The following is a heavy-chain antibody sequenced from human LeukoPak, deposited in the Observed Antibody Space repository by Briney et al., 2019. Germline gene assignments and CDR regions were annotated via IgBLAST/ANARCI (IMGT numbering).Heavy chain of an antibody. Sequence: GASVKVSCKASGYTFTSYGISWVRQAPGQGLEWMGWISAYNGNTNYAQKLQGRVTMTTDTSTSTAYMELRSLRSDDTAVYYCARGPYYYDSSGYYFDYWGQGTLVTVSS. D-gene: IGHD3-22*01. CDR2: ISAYNGNT. J-gene: IGHJ4*02. CDR3: ARGPYYYDSSGYYFDY. CDR1: GYTFTSYG. V-gene: IGHV1-18*01.